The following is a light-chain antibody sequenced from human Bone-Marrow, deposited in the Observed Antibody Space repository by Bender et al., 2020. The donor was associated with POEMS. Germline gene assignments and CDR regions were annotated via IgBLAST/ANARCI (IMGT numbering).Light chain of an antibody. V-gene: IGLV2-14*03. CDR1: SSDVGGFNY. J-gene: IGLJ3*02. Sequence: QSALTQPASVSGSPGQSITISCTGTSSDVGGFNYVSWYQHYPGKAPKLMISDVSSRPSGVSNRFSGSKSGNTASLTISGLQAEDAADYYCSSYTNSNTWVFGGGTKVTVL. CDR2: DVS. CDR3: SSYTNSNTWV.